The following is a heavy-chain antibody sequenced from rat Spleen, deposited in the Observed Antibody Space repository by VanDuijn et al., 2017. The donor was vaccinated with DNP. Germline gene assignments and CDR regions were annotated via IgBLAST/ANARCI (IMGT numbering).Heavy chain of an antibody. V-gene: IGHV5S10*01. CDR2: STYDGSRT. J-gene: IGHJ3*01. CDR3: ATHRFGY. Sequence: EVQLVESGGGLVQPGSSLRLSCIVSGFSFSDYNMAWVRQAPKKGLEWVATSTYDGSRTYYRESVKGRFVISRDNAKSTLFLQMDSLRSEDTATYYCATHRFGYWGQGTLVTVSS. CDR1: GFSFSDYN.